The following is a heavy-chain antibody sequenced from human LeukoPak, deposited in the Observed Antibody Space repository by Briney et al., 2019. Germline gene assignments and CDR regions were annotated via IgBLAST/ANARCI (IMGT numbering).Heavy chain of an antibody. D-gene: IGHD4-17*01. J-gene: IGHJ6*02. CDR2: IYPGDSDT. Sequence: GESLKISCKGSGYSFTSYWIGWVRQMPGKGLEWMGIIYPGDSDTRYSPSFQGQVTISADKSISTAYLQWSSLKASDTAMYYCARDLPGEGDYYYYYYGMDVWGQGTTVTVSS. V-gene: IGHV5-51*01. CDR1: GYSFTSYW. CDR3: ARDLPGEGDYYYYYYGMDV.